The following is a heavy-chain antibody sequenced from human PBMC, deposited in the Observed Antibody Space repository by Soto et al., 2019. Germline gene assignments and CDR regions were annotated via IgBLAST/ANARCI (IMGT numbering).Heavy chain of an antibody. CDR1: GFTFSSYS. Sequence: EVQLVESGGGLVQPGGSLRLSCAASGFTFSSYSMNWVRQAPGKGLEWVSYISSSSSTIYYADSVKGRFTISRDNAKNPLYLQMNSLRDEDTAVYYCARGNTAMVGPPSYYYYGMDVWGQGTTVTVSS. J-gene: IGHJ6*02. V-gene: IGHV3-48*02. CDR2: ISSSSSTI. D-gene: IGHD5-18*01. CDR3: ARGNTAMVGPPSYYYYGMDV.